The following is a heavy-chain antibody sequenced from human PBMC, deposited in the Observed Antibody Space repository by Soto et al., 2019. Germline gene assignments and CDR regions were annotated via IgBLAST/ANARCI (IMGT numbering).Heavy chain of an antibody. CDR1: GFTFSSHG. J-gene: IGHJ2*01. V-gene: IGHV3-33*07. Sequence: GGSLRLSCVASGFTFSSHGIYWVRQAPGKGLEWVAVIWFDGINKYHPDSVKGRLTISRDESKNTVYLQMNSLRAEDTAVYYCVRDFFWYFDLWGRGTLVTVSS. CDR2: IWFDGINK. CDR3: VRDFFWYFDL.